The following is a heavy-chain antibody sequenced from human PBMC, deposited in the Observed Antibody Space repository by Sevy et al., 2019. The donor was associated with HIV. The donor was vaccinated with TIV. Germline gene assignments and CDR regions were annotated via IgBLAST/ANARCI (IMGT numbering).Heavy chain of an antibody. V-gene: IGHV4-30-2*01. CDR3: ARDELATGWFDP. CDR2: IYHSGST. CDR1: GGSIISDNYS. Sequence: SETLSLTCAVSGGSIISDNYSWSWMRQPLGKGLEWIGNIYHSGSTHYNLSLRSRVTISVDRSKNQFSLKLRSVTAADTAVYYCARDELATGWFDPWGQGTLVTVSS. J-gene: IGHJ5*02. D-gene: IGHD3-10*01.